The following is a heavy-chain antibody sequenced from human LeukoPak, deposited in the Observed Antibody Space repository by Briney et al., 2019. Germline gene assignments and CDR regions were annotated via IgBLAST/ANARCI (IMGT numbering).Heavy chain of an antibody. J-gene: IGHJ4*02. Sequence: GGSLRLSCAASGFTFNINAMSWFRQTPGKGLEWVSSITSRDGTTYYTDSVKGRFTISRDNSENTLYLQMNSLRAEDTAIYYCVRDRPNYYDSSGHYYRRDGDYWGQGTLVTVSS. D-gene: IGHD3-22*01. CDR1: GFTFNINA. CDR3: VRDRPNYYDSSGHYYRRDGDY. CDR2: ITSRDGTT. V-gene: IGHV3-23*01.